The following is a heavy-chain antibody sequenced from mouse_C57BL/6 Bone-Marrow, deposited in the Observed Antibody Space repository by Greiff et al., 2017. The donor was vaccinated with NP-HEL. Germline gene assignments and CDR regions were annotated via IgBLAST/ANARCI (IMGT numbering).Heavy chain of an antibody. CDR1: GYTFTSYW. D-gene: IGHD1-1*01. CDR3: ARYYGGSRGWYFDV. J-gene: IGHJ1*03. Sequence: QVQLQQPGADLVKPGASVKLSCKASGYTFTSYWMHWVKQRPGRGLEWIGRIDPNSGGPKFNEKFKTKATLTVDKPSSTAYMQLSSLTSEDSAVYYCARYYGGSRGWYFDVWGTGTTVTVSS. CDR2: IDPNSGGP. V-gene: IGHV1-72*01.